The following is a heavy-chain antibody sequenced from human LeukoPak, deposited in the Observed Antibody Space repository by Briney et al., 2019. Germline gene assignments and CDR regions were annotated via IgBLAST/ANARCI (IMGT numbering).Heavy chain of an antibody. CDR3: ARVEGYYDSSGYSY. CDR2: IIPIFGTV. V-gene: IGHV1-69*13. D-gene: IGHD3-22*01. CDR1: GGTFSSYA. Sequence: SVKVSCKASGGTFSSYAISWVRQAPGQGLEWMGGIIPIFGTVNYAQKFQGRVTITADESTSTAYMELSSLRSEDTAVYYCARVEGYYDSSGYSYWGQGTLVTVSS. J-gene: IGHJ4*02.